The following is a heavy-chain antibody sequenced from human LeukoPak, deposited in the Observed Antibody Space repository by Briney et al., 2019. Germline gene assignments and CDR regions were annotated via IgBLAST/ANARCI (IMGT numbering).Heavy chain of an antibody. V-gene: IGHV3-7*01. CDR1: GFTFSSYW. CDR3: ARDPTISGVVISGWFDP. J-gene: IGHJ5*02. D-gene: IGHD3-3*01. CDR2: IKQDGGEK. Sequence: GGSLRLSCAASGFTFSSYWMSWVRQAPGKGLEWVANIKQDGGEKYYVGSVKGRFTISRDNAKNSLYLQMNSLRAEDTAVYHCARDPTISGVVISGWFDPWGQGTLVTVSS.